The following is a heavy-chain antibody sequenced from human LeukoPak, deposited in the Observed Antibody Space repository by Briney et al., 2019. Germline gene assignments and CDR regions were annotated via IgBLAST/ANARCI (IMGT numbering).Heavy chain of an antibody. CDR1: GGSISSCY. CDR2: IYTSGST. D-gene: IGHD3-22*01. J-gene: IGHJ4*02. CDR3: ARGGSGYYYRYYFDY. V-gene: IGHV4-4*07. Sequence: PSETLSLTCTVSGGSISSCYWSWIRQPAGKGLEWIGRIYTSGSTNYNPSLKSRVTTSVDTSKNQFSLKLSSVTAADTAVYYCARGGSGYYYRYYFDYWGQGALVTVSS.